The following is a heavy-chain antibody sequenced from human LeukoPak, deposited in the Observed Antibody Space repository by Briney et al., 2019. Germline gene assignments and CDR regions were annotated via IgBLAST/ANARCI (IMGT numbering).Heavy chain of an antibody. CDR2: IYPGDSDT. V-gene: IGHV5-51*01. D-gene: IGHD3-9*01. J-gene: IGHJ4*02. CDR3: ARLDILTGYYIPYFDY. Sequence: GESLKISCKNSGYSFTTYWIGWVRQMPGKGLEWMGIIYPGDSDTRYSPSFQGQVTISADKSISTAYLQWSSLKASDTAMYYCARLDILTGYYIPYFDYWGQGTLVTVSS. CDR1: GYSFTTYW.